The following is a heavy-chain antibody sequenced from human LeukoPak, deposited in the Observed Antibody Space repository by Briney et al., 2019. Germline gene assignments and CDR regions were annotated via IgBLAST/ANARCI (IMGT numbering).Heavy chain of an antibody. CDR3: ARLKGAYDFWSGSPPYYYYMDV. Sequence: PSETLSLTCTVSGGSISSYYWSWIRQPPGKGLEWIGYIYHSGSTYYNPSLKSRVTISVDTSKNQFSLKLSSVTAADTAVYYCARLKGAYDFWSGSPPYYYYMDVWGKGTTVTVSS. V-gene: IGHV4-59*04. CDR1: GGSISSYY. CDR2: IYHSGST. D-gene: IGHD3-3*01. J-gene: IGHJ6*03.